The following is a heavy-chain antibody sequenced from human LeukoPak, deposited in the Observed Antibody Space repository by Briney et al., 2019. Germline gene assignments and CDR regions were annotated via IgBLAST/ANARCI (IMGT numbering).Heavy chain of an antibody. V-gene: IGHV4-61*01. CDR1: GGSVSSGSYY. Sequence: PSETLSLTCTVSGGSVSSGSYYWSWTRQPPGKGLEWIGYIYYSGSTNYNPSLKSRVTISVDTSKNQFSLKLSSVTAADTAAFYCARVASGYDVFDIWGQGTMVTVSS. CDR2: IYYSGST. D-gene: IGHD3-3*01. CDR3: ARVASGYDVFDI. J-gene: IGHJ3*02.